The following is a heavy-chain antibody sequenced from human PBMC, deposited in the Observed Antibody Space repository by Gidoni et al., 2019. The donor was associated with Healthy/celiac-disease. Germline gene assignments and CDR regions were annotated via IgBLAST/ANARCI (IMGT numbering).Heavy chain of an antibody. J-gene: IGHJ5*02. D-gene: IGHD6-13*01. V-gene: IGHV3-48*03. Sequence: EVQLVESGGGLVQPGGSLRLPCAASGFTFSSYEMNWVRQAPGKGLEWVSYMSSSVSTIYYADSVKGRFTISRDNAKNSLYLQMNSLRAEDTAVYYCARAPMRAGPYNWFDPWGQGTLVTVSS. CDR1: GFTFSSYE. CDR2: MSSSVSTI. CDR3: ARAPMRAGPYNWFDP.